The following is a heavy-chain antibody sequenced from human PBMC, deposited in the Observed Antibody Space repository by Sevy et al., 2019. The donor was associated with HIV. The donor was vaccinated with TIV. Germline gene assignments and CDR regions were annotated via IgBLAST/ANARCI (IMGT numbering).Heavy chain of an antibody. D-gene: IGHD3-3*01. V-gene: IGHV3-23*01. Sequence: GGSLRLSCVGSGFRFGSQAMSWIRQAPGKGLEWVSCMSGRGDSRGYAHSVKGRFTISRDNSKNTVYLQMNSLTAEDTALYYCAKDVPDQSWYDDFWSGSPCFDYWGRGILVTVSS. CDR2: MSGRGDSR. J-gene: IGHJ4*01. CDR3: AKDVPDQSWYDDFWSGSPCFDY. CDR1: GFRFGSQA.